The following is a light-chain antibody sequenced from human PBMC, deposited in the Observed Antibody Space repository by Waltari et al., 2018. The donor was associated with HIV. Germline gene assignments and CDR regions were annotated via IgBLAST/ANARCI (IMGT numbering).Light chain of an antibody. J-gene: IGKJ1*01. CDR1: QSISTY. CDR2: AAS. Sequence: DIQMTQSPSSLSASVGDRVTITCRASQSISTYLNWYQQKPGKAPKLLIYAASSLQSGVPSRFSGSGSGTVFTLTINSLQPEDFAVYYCQQYNKWPPLTFGQGTKVEIK. CDR3: QQYNKWPPLT. V-gene: IGKV1-39*01.